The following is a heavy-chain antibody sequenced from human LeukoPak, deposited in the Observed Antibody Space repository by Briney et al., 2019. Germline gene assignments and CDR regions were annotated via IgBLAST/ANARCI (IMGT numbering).Heavy chain of an antibody. D-gene: IGHD3-9*01. CDR1: GGSVSSYEYY. CDR3: ARLSKGRYFDYIFDH. Sequence: SETLSLTCTVSGGSVSSYEYYWGWIRQPPGKGLHWIGNTYYSGSTYYNPSLKSRLTMSVDTSKNQFSLKMSSVTAADTAVYYCARLSKGRYFDYIFDHWGQGALVTVSS. J-gene: IGHJ4*02. CDR2: TYYSGST. V-gene: IGHV4-39*01.